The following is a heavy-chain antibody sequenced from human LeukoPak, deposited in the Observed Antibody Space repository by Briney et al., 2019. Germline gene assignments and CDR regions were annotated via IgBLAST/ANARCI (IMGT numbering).Heavy chain of an antibody. J-gene: IGHJ5*02. Sequence: PGGSLRLSCAASGFTFSSYWMHWVRQAPGKGLVWVSRINSDGSSTSYADSVKGRFTISRDNAKNTLYLRMNSLRAEDTAVYYCARVRGPAEIDPWGQGTLVTVSS. D-gene: IGHD2-2*01. CDR3: ARVRGPAEIDP. CDR1: GFTFSSYW. V-gene: IGHV3-74*01. CDR2: INSDGSST.